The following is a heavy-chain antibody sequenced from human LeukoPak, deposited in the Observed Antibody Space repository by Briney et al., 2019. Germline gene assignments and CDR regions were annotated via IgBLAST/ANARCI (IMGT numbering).Heavy chain of an antibody. J-gene: IGHJ4*02. CDR3: ARGDATFDS. CDR2: ISFDRNNQ. V-gene: IGHV3-30*19. Sequence: PGGSLRLSCAASGFTFSSNGMHWVRQAPGKGLEWGAFISFDRNNQYYADSVKGRFTISRDNSKNTLYLQMNSMRTDDTAVYYCARGDATFDSCGQGTRVTVSS. CDR1: GFTFSSNG.